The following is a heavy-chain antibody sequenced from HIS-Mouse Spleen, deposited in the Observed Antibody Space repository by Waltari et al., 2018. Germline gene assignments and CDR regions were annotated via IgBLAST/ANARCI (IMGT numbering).Heavy chain of an antibody. D-gene: IGHD1-20*01. CDR1: GFTFSNAW. J-gene: IGHJ6*02. V-gene: IGHV3-15*01. Sequence: EVQLVESGGGLVKPGGSLRLSCAASGFTFSNAWMSWVRQAPGKGLEWVGRIKSKTDGGKTDDAAPGKGRFTISRDDSKNTLYLQMNSLKTEDTAVYYCTTDNSSVMDVWGQGTTVTVSS. CDR3: TTDNSSVMDV. CDR2: IKSKTDGGKT.